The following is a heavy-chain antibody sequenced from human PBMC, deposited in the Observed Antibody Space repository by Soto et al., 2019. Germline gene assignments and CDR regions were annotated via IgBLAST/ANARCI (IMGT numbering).Heavy chain of an antibody. D-gene: IGHD2-2*01. V-gene: IGHV1-3*01. CDR3: ASGLGYCSSTSCYGKRSNFDY. Sequence: ASVKVSCKASAYTFTSYGMHWVRQAPGQRLEWMGWINAGNGNTKYSQKFQGRVTITRDTSVSTAYMELSSLRSEDTAVYYCASGLGYCSSTSCYGKRSNFDYWGQGTLDTVSS. CDR2: INAGNGNT. J-gene: IGHJ4*02. CDR1: AYTFTSYG.